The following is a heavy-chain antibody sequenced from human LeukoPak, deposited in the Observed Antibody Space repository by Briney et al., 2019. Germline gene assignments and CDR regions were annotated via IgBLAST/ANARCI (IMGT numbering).Heavy chain of an antibody. J-gene: IGHJ5*02. CDR2: ISAYNGNT. D-gene: IGHD2-15*01. V-gene: IGHV1-18*04. CDR1: GYTFTSYY. Sequence: GASVKVSCKASGYTFTSYYMHWVRQAPGQGLEWMGWISAYNGNTNYAQKLQGRVTMTTDTSTSTAYMELRSLRSDDTAVYYCARVVVVAVDIWFDPWGQGTLVTVSS. CDR3: ARVVVVAVDIWFDP.